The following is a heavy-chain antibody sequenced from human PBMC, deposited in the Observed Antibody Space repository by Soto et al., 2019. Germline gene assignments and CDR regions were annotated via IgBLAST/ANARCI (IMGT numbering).Heavy chain of an antibody. Sequence: PSETLSLTCTVSGGSISSGGYYWSWIRQHPGKGLEWIGYIYYSGSTYYNPSLKSRVTISVDTSKNQFSLKLSSVTAADTAVYYCARESSSGWEWFDPWGQGTLVISPQ. CDR2: IYYSGST. CDR1: GGSISSGGYY. D-gene: IGHD6-19*01. J-gene: IGHJ5*02. V-gene: IGHV4-31*03. CDR3: ARESSSGWEWFDP.